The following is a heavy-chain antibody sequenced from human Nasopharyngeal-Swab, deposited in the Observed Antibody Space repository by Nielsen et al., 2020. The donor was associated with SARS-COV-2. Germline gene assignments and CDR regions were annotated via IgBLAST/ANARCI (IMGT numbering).Heavy chain of an antibody. Sequence: ASVKVSCKASGYTFTSYYMHWVRQAPGQGLEWMGWINPNSGGTNYAQKFQGWVTMTRDTSISTAYMELSRLRSDDTAVYYCARGGVLRWFGELLKPIYYYYYGMDVWGQGTTVTVSS. CDR1: GYTFTSYY. CDR2: INPNSGGT. CDR3: ARGGVLRWFGELLKPIYYYYYGMDV. V-gene: IGHV1-2*04. J-gene: IGHJ6*02. D-gene: IGHD3-10*01.